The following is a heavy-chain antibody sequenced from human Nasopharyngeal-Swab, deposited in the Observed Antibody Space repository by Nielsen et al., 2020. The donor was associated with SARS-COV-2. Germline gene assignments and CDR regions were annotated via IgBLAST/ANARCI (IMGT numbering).Heavy chain of an antibody. J-gene: IGHJ4*02. CDR2: IAHDASNE. D-gene: IGHD4-17*01. CDR3: ARDAPAHYGAFY. CDR1: GFTFSSFC. V-gene: IGHV3-30*03. Sequence: GGSLRLSCAASGFTFSSFCMHWVRPAPGKGLEFVAFIAHDASNEYYGDSVKGRFSISRDSSKNTLYLQMDSLRGEDTAVYYCARDAPAHYGAFYWGRGTLVTVSS.